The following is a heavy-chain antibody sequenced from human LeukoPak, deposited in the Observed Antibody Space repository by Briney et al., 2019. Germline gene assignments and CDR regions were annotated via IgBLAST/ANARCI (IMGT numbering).Heavy chain of an antibody. CDR2: IYYSGST. J-gene: IGHJ3*02. Sequence: LRLSCAASGFTFSSYAMSWVRQPPGKGLEWIGYIYYSGSTYYNPSLKSRVTISVDTSKNQFSLKLSSVTAADTAVYYCASTATFGGAPMAFDIWGQGTMVTVSS. D-gene: IGHD3-16*01. V-gene: IGHV4-30-4*08. CDR1: GFTFSSYA. CDR3: ASTATFGGAPMAFDI.